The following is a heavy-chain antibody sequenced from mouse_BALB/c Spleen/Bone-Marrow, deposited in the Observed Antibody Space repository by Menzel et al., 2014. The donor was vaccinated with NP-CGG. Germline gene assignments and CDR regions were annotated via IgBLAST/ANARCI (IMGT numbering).Heavy chain of an antibody. CDR1: GYAFSSSW. V-gene: IGHV1-82*01. Sequence: VQLQESGPELVKPGASVKISCKASGYAFSSSWMNWVKQRPGQGLEWIGRIYPGDGDTNYNGKFKGKATLTADKSSSTAYMQLSSLTSVASAVYFCARFSTVYYFDYWGQGTTLTVSS. CDR3: ARFSTVYYFDY. D-gene: IGHD4-1*02. J-gene: IGHJ2*01. CDR2: IYPGDGDT.